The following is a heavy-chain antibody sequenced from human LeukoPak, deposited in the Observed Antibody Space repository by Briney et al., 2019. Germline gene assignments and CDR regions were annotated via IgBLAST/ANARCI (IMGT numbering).Heavy chain of an antibody. V-gene: IGHV4-4*09. J-gene: IGHJ5*02. D-gene: IGHD6-19*01. CDR3: ARRRFAVPGTVWFDP. Sequence: PSETLALTCTVSGVSISDNYWSWLRQPPGKGLEWIGYIYSSGSTAYNPSLESRVTISIDTSQSQFSLQLTSVTAADMAVYYCARRRFAVPGTVWFDPWGQGIRVTVSS. CDR1: GVSISDNY. CDR2: IYSSGST.